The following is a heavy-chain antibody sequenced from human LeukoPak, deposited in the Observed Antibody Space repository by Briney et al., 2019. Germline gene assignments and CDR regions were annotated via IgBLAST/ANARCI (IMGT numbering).Heavy chain of an antibody. CDR1: GLTFSSYA. V-gene: IGHV3-23*01. J-gene: IGHJ6*04. CDR3: AKDGLSGIVVVPAAQMDV. CDR2: ISGSGGST. D-gene: IGHD2-2*01. Sequence: SGGSLRLSCAASGLTFSSYAMSWVRQAPGKGLEWVSAISGSGGSTYYADSVKGRFTISRDNSKNTLYLQMNSLRAEDTAVYYCAKDGLSGIVVVPAAQMDVWGKGTTVTVSS.